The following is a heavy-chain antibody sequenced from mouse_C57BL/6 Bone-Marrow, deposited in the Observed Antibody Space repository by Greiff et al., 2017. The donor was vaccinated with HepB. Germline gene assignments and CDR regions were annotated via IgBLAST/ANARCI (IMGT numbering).Heavy chain of an antibody. V-gene: IGHV5-9-1*02. CDR1: GFTFSSYA. D-gene: IGHD1-1*01. J-gene: IGHJ2*01. CDR2: ISSGGDYI. CDR3: TRSVGYGSSYYFDY. Sequence: EVQRVESGAGLVKPGGSLKLSCAASGFTFSSYAMSWVRQTPEKRLEWVAYISSGGDYIYYADTVKGRFTISRDNARNTLYLQMSSLKSEDTAMYYCTRSVGYGSSYYFDYWGQGTTLTVSS.